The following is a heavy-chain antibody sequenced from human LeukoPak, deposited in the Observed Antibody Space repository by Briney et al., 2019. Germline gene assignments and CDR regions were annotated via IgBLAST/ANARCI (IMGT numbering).Heavy chain of an antibody. CDR3: AKDILIAVAGFDY. CDR2: FGYRNSPI. Sequence: GGSLRLSCIASGFTLSTYSMNWVRQAPGKGLEWVSYFGYRNSPIHYADSVKGRFTISRDNVKNSVYLQMNSLRAEDTAVYYCAKDILIAVAGFDYWGQGTLVTVSS. J-gene: IGHJ4*02. V-gene: IGHV3-48*01. D-gene: IGHD6-19*01. CDR1: GFTLSTYS.